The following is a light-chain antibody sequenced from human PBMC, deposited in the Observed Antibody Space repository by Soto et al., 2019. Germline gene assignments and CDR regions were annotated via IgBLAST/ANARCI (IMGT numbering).Light chain of an antibody. CDR2: DAS. CDR3: QQYENLPT. Sequence: IQMTQSPSSLSASVGHRVTITCRASQGISTYLNWYLQKAGKAPKLLIYDASNLEAGVPSRFRGSGSGTDFTFTISRLQPEDIATYYCQQYENLPTFGQGTRLEIK. CDR1: QGISTY. V-gene: IGKV1-33*01. J-gene: IGKJ5*01.